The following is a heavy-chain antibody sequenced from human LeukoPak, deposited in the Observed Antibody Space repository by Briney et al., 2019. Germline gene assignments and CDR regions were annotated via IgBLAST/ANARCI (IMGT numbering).Heavy chain of an antibody. CDR3: ARVSSRFLGWLPYFDY. CDR1: GFTFSSYW. D-gene: IGHD3-3*01. CDR2: IKQDGSEK. Sequence: GGSLRLSCAASGFTFSSYWMGWVRQAPGKGLEWVANIKQDGSEKYYVDSVKGRFTISRDNAKNSLCLQMNSLRAEDTAVYYCARVSSRFLGWLPYFDYWGQGTLVTVSS. J-gene: IGHJ4*02. V-gene: IGHV3-7*01.